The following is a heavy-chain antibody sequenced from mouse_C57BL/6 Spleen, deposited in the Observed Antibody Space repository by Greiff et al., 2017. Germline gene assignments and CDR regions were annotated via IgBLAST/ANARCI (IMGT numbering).Heavy chain of an antibody. CDR2: INPSNGGT. D-gene: IGHD2-2*01. CDR1: GYTFTDSY. J-gene: IGHJ3*01. Sequence: VQLQQSGPVLVKPGASVKMSCKASGYTFTDSYMNWVKQSHGKSLEWIGVINPSNGGTSYNQQFKGQATLTVDNSSSTAYMELNSMTSEDAAVYYCARSYGYDGAWFAYWGQGTLVTVSA. V-gene: IGHV1-19*01. CDR3: ARSYGYDGAWFAY.